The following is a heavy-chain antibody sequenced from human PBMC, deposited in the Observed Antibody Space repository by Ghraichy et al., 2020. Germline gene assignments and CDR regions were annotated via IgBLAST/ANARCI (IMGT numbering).Heavy chain of an antibody. CDR2: ISGSGGST. CDR3: AKVVEGLWETPNFDY. D-gene: IGHD1-26*01. CDR1: GFTFSSYA. Sequence: GGSLRLSCAASGFTFSSYAMSWVRQAPGKGLEWVSAISGSGGSTYYADSVKGRFTISRDNSKNTLYLQMNSLRAEDTAVYYCAKVVEGLWETPNFDYWGQGTLVTVSS. V-gene: IGHV3-23*01. J-gene: IGHJ4*02.